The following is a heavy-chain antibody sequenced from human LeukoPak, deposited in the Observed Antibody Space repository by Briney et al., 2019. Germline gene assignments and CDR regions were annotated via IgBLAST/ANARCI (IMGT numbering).Heavy chain of an antibody. Sequence: GGSLRLSCAASGFTFSSYSMNWVRQAPGKGLEWVSSISSSSSYIYYAGSVKGRFTISRDNAKNSLYLQMNSLRAEDTAVYYCARASDIVVVPAAIRYNWFDPWGQGTLVTVSS. V-gene: IGHV3-21*01. CDR1: GFTFSSYS. CDR2: ISSSSSYI. J-gene: IGHJ5*02. CDR3: ARASDIVVVPAAIRYNWFDP. D-gene: IGHD2-2*02.